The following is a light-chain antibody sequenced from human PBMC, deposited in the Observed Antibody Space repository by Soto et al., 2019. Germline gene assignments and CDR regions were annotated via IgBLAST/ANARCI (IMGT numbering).Light chain of an antibody. V-gene: IGLV1-44*01. CDR2: SNN. J-gene: IGLJ3*02. Sequence: QSVLTQPPSASGTPGQRVTISCSGSSSNIGSNTVNWYQQLPGTAPKLLIYSNNQRPSGVPDRFSGSKSGTSASLAISGLQSEYEADYYCAAWDDSLNGQWVFGGGTKLTVL. CDR3: AAWDDSLNGQWV. CDR1: SSNIGSNT.